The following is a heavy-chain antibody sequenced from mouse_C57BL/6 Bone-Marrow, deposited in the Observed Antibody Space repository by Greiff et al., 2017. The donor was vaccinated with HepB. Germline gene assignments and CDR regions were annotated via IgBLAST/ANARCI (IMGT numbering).Heavy chain of an antibody. J-gene: IGHJ2*02. D-gene: IGHD3-3*01. CDR2: ISTGSGNT. CDR1: GYTFRSYG. V-gene: IGHV1-81*01. CDR3: ARDAVGY. Sequence: VKLQQSGEGLARPGASVKLSCEASGYTFRSYGMSWVRQRPGQGLEWIGEISTGSGNTYYNEKFKGRATMTADKATSTAYMELRSLTSEDSAVYFCARDAVGYWGQGTSLTVSS.